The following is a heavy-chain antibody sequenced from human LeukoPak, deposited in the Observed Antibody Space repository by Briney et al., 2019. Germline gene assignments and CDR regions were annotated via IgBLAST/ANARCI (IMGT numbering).Heavy chain of an antibody. CDR3: ASLGVGATGAFDI. Sequence: PSETLSLTCTVSGGSISSYYWSWIRQPPGKGLEWIGYIYYSGSTNYNPSLKSRVTISVDTSKNQFSLKLSSVTAADTAVYYCASLGVGATGAFDIWGQGTMVTVSS. J-gene: IGHJ3*02. D-gene: IGHD1-26*01. CDR1: GGSISSYY. V-gene: IGHV4-59*08. CDR2: IYYSGST.